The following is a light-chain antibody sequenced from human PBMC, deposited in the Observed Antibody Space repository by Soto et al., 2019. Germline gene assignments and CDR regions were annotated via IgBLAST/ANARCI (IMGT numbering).Light chain of an antibody. CDR1: QSVSSN. J-gene: IGKJ2*01. V-gene: IGKV3-15*01. CDR3: QQYNNWLQYT. Sequence: EIVMTQSPATLSVSPGERATLSCRASQSVSSNLAWYQQKPGQAPRLLIYGASTRATGIPARFSGSGSGTEFTLTISSLQSEDFAVYYCQQYNNWLQYTFGQGTQLEIK. CDR2: GAS.